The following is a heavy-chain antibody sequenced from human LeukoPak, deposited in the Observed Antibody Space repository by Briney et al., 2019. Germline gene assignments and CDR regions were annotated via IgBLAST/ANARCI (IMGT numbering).Heavy chain of an antibody. Sequence: GVSLRLSCAASGFTFSSYWMHWVRQTPGKGLVWVSRIKSDGSTIYADSVKGRFTISRDNARNTMYLQMNSLRVEDTAMYYCARAVTYFYGSVTYDWFDPWGQGTLVTVSS. CDR2: IKSDGST. V-gene: IGHV3-74*01. CDR3: ARAVTYFYGSVTYDWFDP. D-gene: IGHD3-10*01. CDR1: GFTFSSYW. J-gene: IGHJ5*02.